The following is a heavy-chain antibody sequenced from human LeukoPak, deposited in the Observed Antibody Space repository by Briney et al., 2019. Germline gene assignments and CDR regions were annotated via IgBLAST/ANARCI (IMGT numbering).Heavy chain of an antibody. V-gene: IGHV4-30-2*01. CDR1: GGSISSGGYY. CDR3: AREGTDLDY. Sequence: SETLSLTCTVSGGSISSGGYYWSWIRQPPGKGLEWIGYIYHSGSTYYNPSLKSRVTISVDRSKNQFSLKLSSVTAADTAVYYCAREGTDLDYWGQGTLVTVSS. J-gene: IGHJ4*02. CDR2: IYHSGST.